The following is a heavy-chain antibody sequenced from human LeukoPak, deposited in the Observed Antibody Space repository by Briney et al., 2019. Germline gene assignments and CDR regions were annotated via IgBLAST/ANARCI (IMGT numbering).Heavy chain of an antibody. CDR1: GYSFTSYW. D-gene: IGHD2-2*01. V-gene: IGHV5-51*01. J-gene: IGHJ4*02. CDR3: ARQVDIVVVPAASPLFDY. Sequence: GESLKISCKGSGYSFTSYWIGWVRQMPGKGLEWMGIIYPGDSDTRYSPSFQGQVTISADKSISTAYLQWSSLKASDTAMYYCARQVDIVVVPAASPLFDYWGQGTLVTVSS. CDR2: IYPGDSDT.